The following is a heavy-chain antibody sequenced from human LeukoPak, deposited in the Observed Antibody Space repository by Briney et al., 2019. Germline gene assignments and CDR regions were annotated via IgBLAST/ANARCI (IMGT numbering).Heavy chain of an antibody. J-gene: IGHJ4*02. CDR1: GRTFSSYA. CDR2: IIPIFGTA. CDR3: AREDPLQYYFDY. V-gene: IGHV1-69*05. D-gene: IGHD4-11*01. Sequence: APGKVSCKASGRTFSSYATSWVRQAPGQGLECMGGIIPIFGTANYAQKFQGRVTITTDESTSTAYMELSSLRSEDTAVYYCAREDPLQYYFDYWGQGTLVTVSS.